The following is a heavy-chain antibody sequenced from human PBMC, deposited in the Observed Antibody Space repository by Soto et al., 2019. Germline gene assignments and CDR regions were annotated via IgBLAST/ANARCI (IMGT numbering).Heavy chain of an antibody. CDR1: GGTFSSYA. J-gene: IGHJ4*02. CDR3: ARGEWQQLAPEYYYFDY. D-gene: IGHD6-13*01. V-gene: IGHV1-69*13. CDR2: IIPIFGTA. Sequence: SVKVSCKASGGTFSSYAISWVRQAPGQGLEWMGGIIPIFGTANYAQKFQGRVTITADESTSTAYMELSSLRSEDTAVYYCARGEWQQLAPEYYYFDYWGQGTLVTVS.